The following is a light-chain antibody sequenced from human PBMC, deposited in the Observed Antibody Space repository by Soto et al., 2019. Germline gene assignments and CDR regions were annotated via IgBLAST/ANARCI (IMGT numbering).Light chain of an antibody. CDR3: QSFDSSLSASI. Sequence: QLVLTQPPSVSGAPGQRVTISCTGSGANIGAGYDVHWYQQFPGTAPKLLVYGDTKRPSGVPDRFSGSKSGTSASLALTGLQAEDEADYYCQSFDSSLSASIFGGGTKLTVL. CDR1: GANIGAGYD. CDR2: GDT. J-gene: IGLJ2*01. V-gene: IGLV1-40*01.